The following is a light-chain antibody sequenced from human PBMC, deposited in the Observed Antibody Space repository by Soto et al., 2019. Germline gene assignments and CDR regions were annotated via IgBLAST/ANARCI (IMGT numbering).Light chain of an antibody. CDR2: EGT. CDR1: SSDVGSYNL. V-gene: IGLV2-23*01. J-gene: IGLJ1*01. Sequence: QSALTQPASVSGSPGQSITISCTGTSSDVGSYNLVSWYQQHPGKAPKLMIYEGTKRPSVISNRFSGSKSGNTASLTISGLHAEDEADYYCCSYADTSTRVVFGTGTKLTVL. CDR3: CSYADTSTRVV.